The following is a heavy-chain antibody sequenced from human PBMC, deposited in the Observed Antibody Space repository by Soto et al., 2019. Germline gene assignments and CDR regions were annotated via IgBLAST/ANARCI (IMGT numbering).Heavy chain of an antibody. CDR3: ARGMTTVTTFDY. V-gene: IGHV4-30-4*02. CDR2: IYYSGST. CDR1: GGSISSGDYY. J-gene: IGHJ4*02. Sequence: SETLSLTCTVSGGSISSGDYYWSWIRQPPGKGLEWIGYIYYSGSTYYNPSLKSRVTISVGTSKNQFSLKLSSVTAADTAVYYCARGMTTVTTFDYWGQGTLVTVSS. D-gene: IGHD4-4*01.